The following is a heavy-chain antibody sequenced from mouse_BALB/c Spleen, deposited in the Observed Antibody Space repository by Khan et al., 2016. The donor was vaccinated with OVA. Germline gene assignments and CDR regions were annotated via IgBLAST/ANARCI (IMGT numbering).Heavy chain of an antibody. CDR2: IYPGDGDT. V-gene: IGHV1-80*01. CDR3: ARSGYDYFAY. J-gene: IGHJ3*01. Sequence: VQLQESGAELVRPGSSVKISCKASGYAFSNYWMNWVKQRPGQGLEWIGQIYPGDGDTSFNGKFRGKATLTADKSSSTAYMQLSSLTSEDSAVYFCARSGYDYFAYGGQGTLVTVSA. D-gene: IGHD2-14*01. CDR1: GYAFSNYW.